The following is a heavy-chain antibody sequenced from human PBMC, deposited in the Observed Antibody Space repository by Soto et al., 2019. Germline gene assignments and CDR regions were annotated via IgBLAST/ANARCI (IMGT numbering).Heavy chain of an antibody. CDR2: IYSNGIT. Sequence: PSETLSLTCSVSGGSISNYYWNWIRQPAGKGLEWIGRIYSNGITYYNPSLKSRVTMSVDTSKNQFSLRLDSVTAADTAVYYCVRFGYGPPDNSGHYLFDAWGQ. CDR3: VRFGYGPPDNSGHYLFDA. J-gene: IGHJ5*02. D-gene: IGHD3-22*01. CDR1: GGSISNYY. V-gene: IGHV4-4*07.